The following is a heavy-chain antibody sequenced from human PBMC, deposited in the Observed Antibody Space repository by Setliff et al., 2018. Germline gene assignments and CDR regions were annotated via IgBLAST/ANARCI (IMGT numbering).Heavy chain of an antibody. CDR3: ARGPRFDYESPTYRRRFDP. CDR2: INHRGTT. V-gene: IGHV4-34*01. CDR1: GGSFSGHY. J-gene: IGHJ5*02. D-gene: IGHD3-22*01. Sequence: SETLSLTCAVYGGSFSGHYWNWIRQAPGKGLEWIGEINHRGTTSYTPSLKGRVTISVDTSKNLFSLKLSSVTAADTAVYFCARGPRFDYESPTYRRRFDPWGQGTAVTVSS.